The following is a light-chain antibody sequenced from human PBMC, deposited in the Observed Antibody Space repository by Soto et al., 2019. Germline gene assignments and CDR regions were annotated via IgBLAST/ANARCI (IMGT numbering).Light chain of an antibody. Sequence: QSALTRPPSASGSPGQSVTISCTGTRSDVGGYNYVSWYQQHPGKAPKLMIYEVNKRPSGVPDRFSGFKSGNTASLTVSGLQAEDEADYYCSSYAGSNNLVFGGGTKLTVL. J-gene: IGLJ2*01. V-gene: IGLV2-8*01. CDR3: SSYAGSNNLV. CDR2: EVN. CDR1: RSDVGGYNY.